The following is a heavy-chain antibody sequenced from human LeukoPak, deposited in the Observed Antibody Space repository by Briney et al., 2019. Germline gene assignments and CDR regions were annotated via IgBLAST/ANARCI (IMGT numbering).Heavy chain of an antibody. V-gene: IGHV4-39*01. D-gene: IGHD3-10*01. J-gene: IGHJ5*02. CDR1: GGSISSSSYY. Sequence: SETLSLTCTVSGGSISSSSYYWGWIRRPPGKGLEWIGTIYYSGSTYYKPSLKSRVTISVDTSKNQFSLRLSSVTAADTAVYYCARNRYYYGSGNYGVPNWFDPWGQGTLVTVSS. CDR3: ARNRYYYGSGNYGVPNWFDP. CDR2: IYYSGST.